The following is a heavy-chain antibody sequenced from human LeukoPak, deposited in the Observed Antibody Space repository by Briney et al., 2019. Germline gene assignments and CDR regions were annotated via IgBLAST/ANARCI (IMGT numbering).Heavy chain of an antibody. D-gene: IGHD6-19*01. Sequence: SETLSLTCTVSGGSISSYYGSWIRQPPGKGLEWIGYIYYSGSTNYNPSLKSRVTISVDTSKNQFSLKLSSVTAADTAVYYCARTSSSGWPLYYYYGMDVWGQGTTVTVSS. CDR3: ARTSSSGWPLYYYYGMDV. CDR2: IYYSGST. J-gene: IGHJ6*02. CDR1: GGSISSYY. V-gene: IGHV4-59*08.